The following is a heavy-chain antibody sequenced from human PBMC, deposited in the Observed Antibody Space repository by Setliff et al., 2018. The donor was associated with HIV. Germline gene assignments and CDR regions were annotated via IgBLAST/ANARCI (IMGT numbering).Heavy chain of an antibody. CDR1: GYTFTSYG. V-gene: IGHV1-18*01. Sequence: ASVKVSCKASGYTFTSYGISWVRQAPGQGLEWMGWISAYNGNTNYAQKLQGRVTMTTDTSTSTAYMELRSLRSDDTAVYYCARVGYYYDSSGLDAFDIWGQGTMVTVS. J-gene: IGHJ3*02. CDR3: ARVGYYYDSSGLDAFDI. CDR2: ISAYNGNT. D-gene: IGHD3-22*01.